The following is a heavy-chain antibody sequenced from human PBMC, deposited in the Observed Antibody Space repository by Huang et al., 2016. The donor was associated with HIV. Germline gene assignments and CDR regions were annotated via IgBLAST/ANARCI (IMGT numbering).Heavy chain of an antibody. J-gene: IGHJ4*02. V-gene: IGHV4-59*11. CDR2: IDYSGGT. D-gene: IGHD3-3*01. CDR3: ARDHHDFWRGYRRMYFFDH. CDR1: GGSISTHY. Sequence: QVQLQESGPGLVKPSETLSLTCTVSGGSISTHYWSWIRQPPGKGLGWIGSIDYSGGTNYSPSLKSLVTILLDTSKNQFSLRVNSVTAADTAMYYCARDHHDFWRGYRRMYFFDHWGQGTLVTVSS.